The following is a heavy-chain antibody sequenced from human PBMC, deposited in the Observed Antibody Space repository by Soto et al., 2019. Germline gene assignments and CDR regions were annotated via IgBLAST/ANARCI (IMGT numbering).Heavy chain of an antibody. D-gene: IGHD5-18*01. J-gene: IGHJ5*02. V-gene: IGHV4-4*02. CDR3: ARGLWPNNWFDP. CDR1: GGSISGSNW. CDR2: IYHSGST. Sequence: SETLSVTCAVSGGSISGSNWWSWVRQPPGKGLEWIGEIYHSGSTNYNPSLKSRVTISVDKSKNQFSLKLSSVTAADTAVYYCARGLWPNNWFDPWGQGTLVTVSS.